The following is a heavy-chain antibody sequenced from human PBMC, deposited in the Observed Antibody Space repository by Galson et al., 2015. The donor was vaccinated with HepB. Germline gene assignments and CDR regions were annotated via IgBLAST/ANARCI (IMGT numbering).Heavy chain of an antibody. CDR3: ARGLITFGGVIVLHASDI. V-gene: IGHV3-74*01. D-gene: IGHD3-16*02. CDR1: GFTFSSYR. Sequence: SLRLSCAASGFTFSSYRMHWVRQVPGKGLVWVSRIKSDGSTTSYADSVKGRFTISRDNAKNTLYLQRNSLRVEDTAVYYCARGLITFGGVIVLHASDIWGQGTMVTVSS. CDR2: IKSDGSTT. J-gene: IGHJ3*02.